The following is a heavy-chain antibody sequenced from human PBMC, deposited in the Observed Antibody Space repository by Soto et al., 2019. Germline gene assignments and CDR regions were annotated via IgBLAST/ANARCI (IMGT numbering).Heavy chain of an antibody. CDR1: GGSISSYY. CDR3: ARVYGGSYYFDY. J-gene: IGHJ4*02. D-gene: IGHD1-26*01. CDR2: IYYSGST. Sequence: SETLSLTCTVSGGSISSYYWSWIRQPPGKGLEWIGYIYYSGSTNYNPSLKSRVTISVDTSKNQFSLKLSSVTAADTAVYYCARVYGGSYYFDYWGQGTLVTVSS. V-gene: IGHV4-59*01.